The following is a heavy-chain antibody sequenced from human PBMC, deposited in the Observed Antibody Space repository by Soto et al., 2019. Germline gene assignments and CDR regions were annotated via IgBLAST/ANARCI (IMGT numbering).Heavy chain of an antibody. CDR2: INPNSGGT. D-gene: IGHD3-16*01. Sequence: ASVKVSCKASGYTFTSYYMHWVRQAPGQGLEWMGWINPNSGGTNYAQKFQGRVTMTRDTSISTAYMELSRLRSDDTAVYYCARVMYDYLWGVTNFYYGMDVWGQGPTVTVSS. V-gene: IGHV1-2*02. J-gene: IGHJ6*02. CDR3: ARVMYDYLWGVTNFYYGMDV. CDR1: GYTFTSYY.